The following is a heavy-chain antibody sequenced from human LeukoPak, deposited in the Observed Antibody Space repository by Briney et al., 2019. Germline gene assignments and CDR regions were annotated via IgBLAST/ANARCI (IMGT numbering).Heavy chain of an antibody. Sequence: GGSLRLSCAASGFTFSSYAMSWVRQAPGKGLEWVSAISGSGGSTYYADSVQGRFTISRDNSKNTLYLQMNGLRAEDTAVYYCAKDGLGVVVPAASLNMDVWGKGTTVTVSS. CDR1: GFTFSSYA. D-gene: IGHD2-2*01. V-gene: IGHV3-23*01. J-gene: IGHJ6*03. CDR3: AKDGLGVVVPAASLNMDV. CDR2: ISGSGGST.